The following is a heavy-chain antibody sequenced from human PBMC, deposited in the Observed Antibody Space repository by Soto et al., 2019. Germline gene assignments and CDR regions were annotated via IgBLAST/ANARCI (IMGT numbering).Heavy chain of an antibody. CDR1: GFTFSSYG. CDR2: IWYDGSNK. CDR3: AREAGCSSTSCYIGY. D-gene: IGHD2-2*02. V-gene: IGHV3-33*01. Sequence: GGSLRLSCAASGFTFSSYGMHWVRQAPGKGLEWVAVIWYDGSNKYYADSVKGRCTISRDNSKNTLYLQMNSLRAEDTAVYYCAREAGCSSTSCYIGYWGQGTLVTVSS. J-gene: IGHJ4*02.